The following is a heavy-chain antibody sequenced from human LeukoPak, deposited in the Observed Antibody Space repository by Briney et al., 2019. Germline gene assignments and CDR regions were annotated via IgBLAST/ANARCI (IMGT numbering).Heavy chain of an antibody. CDR1: GFTFSGSA. D-gene: IGHD2-15*01. CDR2: ISSNGGST. J-gene: IGHJ3*02. Sequence: GSLRLSCAASGFTFSGSAMHWVRQAPGKGLEYVSVISSNGGSTYYANSVKGRFTISRDNSKNTLYLQMGSLRAEGMAVYYCAREKGGFDIWGQGTMVTVSS. V-gene: IGHV3-64*01. CDR3: AREKGGFDI.